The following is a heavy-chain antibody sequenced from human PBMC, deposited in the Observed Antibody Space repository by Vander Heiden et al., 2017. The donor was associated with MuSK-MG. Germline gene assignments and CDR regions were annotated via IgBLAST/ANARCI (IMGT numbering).Heavy chain of an antibody. CDR3: CTSFRYDSSGERDY. Sequence: QVQLVESGGGVVQPGRSLRLSCAASGFTFSSYGMHWGRQAPGKGLEWVAVIGYDGSNKYYADSVKGRFTISRDNSKNTLYLQMNSLRAEDTAVYYGCTSFRYDSSGERDYWGQGTLGNVAS. CDR2: IGYDGSNK. J-gene: IGHJ4*02. CDR1: GFTFSSYG. V-gene: IGHV3-33*01. D-gene: IGHD3-22*01.